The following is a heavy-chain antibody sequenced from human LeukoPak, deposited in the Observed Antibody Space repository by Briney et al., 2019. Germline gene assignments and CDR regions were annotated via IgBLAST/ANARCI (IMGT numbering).Heavy chain of an antibody. CDR1: GDSISGSNW. V-gene: IGHV4-4*02. CDR3: AKRVDILTGYRHFDS. Sequence: SGTLPLTCAVSGDSISGSNWWSWVRQPPGKGLEWIGEIYHSGSTNYNPSLKSRVTISLDKSKNQFSLRLISVAAADTAIYYCAKRVDILTGYRHFDSWGQGTLVTVSS. CDR2: IYHSGST. D-gene: IGHD3-9*01. J-gene: IGHJ4*02.